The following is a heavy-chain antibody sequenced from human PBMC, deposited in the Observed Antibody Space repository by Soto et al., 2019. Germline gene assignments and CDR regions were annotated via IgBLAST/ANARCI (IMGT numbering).Heavy chain of an antibody. CDR1: GGSISSSSSY. Sequence: SETLSPTCTVSGGSISSSSSYWGWIRQPPGKGLEWIGSIYYSGSTYYNPSLKSRVTISVDTSKNQFSLKLSSVTAADTAVYYCARLYSGSPGDYWGQGTLVTVSS. CDR2: IYYSGST. V-gene: IGHV4-39*01. CDR3: ARLYSGSPGDY. D-gene: IGHD1-26*01. J-gene: IGHJ4*02.